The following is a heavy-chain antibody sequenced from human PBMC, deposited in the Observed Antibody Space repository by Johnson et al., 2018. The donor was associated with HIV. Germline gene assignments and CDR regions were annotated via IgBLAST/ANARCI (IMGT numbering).Heavy chain of an antibody. CDR3: AKDGDDGDGPDGTKGAFDI. CDR2: ISSDGTDT. D-gene: IGHD5-24*01. Sequence: MQLVESGGGLVQPGGSLILSCAASGFTFSRYWMHWVRQAPGKGLVWVSRISSDGTDTYYADSVKARFTISRDDARNTLYLQMNSLRIEDTGLYYCAKDGDDGDGPDGTKGAFDIWGQGTMVTVSS. CDR1: GFTFSRYW. V-gene: IGHV3-74*01. J-gene: IGHJ3*02.